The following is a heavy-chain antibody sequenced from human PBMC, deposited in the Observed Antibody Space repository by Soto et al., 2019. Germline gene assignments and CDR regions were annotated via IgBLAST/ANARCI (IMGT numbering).Heavy chain of an antibody. CDR3: AKRFGSLSHYYNYYMNV. Sequence: GGAVRLSCAASGFTFSSYAMSWVRQAPGKGLEWVSAISGSGGSTYYADSVKGRFTIPRDNPKNPLYLQMNSLSPEDTAVYYCAKRFGSLSHYYNYYMNVWGKGTTVTVSS. J-gene: IGHJ6*03. CDR2: ISGSGGST. CDR1: GFTFSSYA. D-gene: IGHD3-16*01. V-gene: IGHV3-23*01.